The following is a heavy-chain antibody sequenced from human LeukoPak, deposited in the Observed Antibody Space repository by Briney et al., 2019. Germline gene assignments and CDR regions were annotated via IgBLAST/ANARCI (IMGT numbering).Heavy chain of an antibody. J-gene: IGHJ4*02. D-gene: IGHD4-17*01. CDR2: IKQDGSEK. CDR1: GFTFSSCW. Sequence: GGSLRLSCAASGFTFSSCWMSWVRQAPGKGLEWVANIKQDGSEKYYVDSVKGRFTISRDNAKNSLYLQMNSLRAEDTAVYYCARDHYGDHSFDYWGQGTLVTVSS. V-gene: IGHV3-7*04. CDR3: ARDHYGDHSFDY.